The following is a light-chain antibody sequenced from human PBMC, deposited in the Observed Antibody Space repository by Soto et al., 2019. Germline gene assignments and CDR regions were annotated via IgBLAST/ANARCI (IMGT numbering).Light chain of an antibody. V-gene: IGKV3-15*01. CDR1: QSVSSN. CDR2: GAS. J-gene: IGKJ4*01. Sequence: EIVMRQSPATLSVSPGERATLSCRASQSVSSNLAWYQQKPGQAPRLLIYGASTRATGIPARFSGSGSGTEFTLTISRLQSEFFAVYYCQQYNNWPPLTFGGGTKVEIK. CDR3: QQYNNWPPLT.